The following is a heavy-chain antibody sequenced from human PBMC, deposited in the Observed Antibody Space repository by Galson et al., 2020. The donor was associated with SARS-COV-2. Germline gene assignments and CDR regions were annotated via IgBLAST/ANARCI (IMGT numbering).Heavy chain of an antibody. CDR1: GASITTNY. CDR2: ISFKGGT. J-gene: IGHJ4*02. CDR3: ARGDMASNEDYFDS. D-gene: IGHD2-15*01. Sequence: TLSLTCTVSGASITTNYWNWIRQPPGKGLEYIGYISFKGGTNYNPSLQSRVTLSVDPSKNQFSLKLSSVTAADTAVYYCARGDMASNEDYFDSWGQGTLVTVSS. V-gene: IGHV4-59*01.